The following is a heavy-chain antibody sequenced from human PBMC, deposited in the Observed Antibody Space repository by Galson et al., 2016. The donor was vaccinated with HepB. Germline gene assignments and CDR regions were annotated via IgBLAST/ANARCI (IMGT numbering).Heavy chain of an antibody. V-gene: IGHV3-30-3*01. J-gene: IGHJ5*01. D-gene: IGHD5-12*01. CDR1: GFTFSRYA. CDR2: TLYDGSKN. Sequence: SLRLSCAASGFTFSRYAMYWVRQAPGKGLEWVASTLYDGSKNFYADSVRGRFTISRDNSKNTLYLQMDSLTAEDTAVCYCAQEVGWLRFAFGSWGQGTLVTVSS. CDR3: AQEVGWLRFAFGS.